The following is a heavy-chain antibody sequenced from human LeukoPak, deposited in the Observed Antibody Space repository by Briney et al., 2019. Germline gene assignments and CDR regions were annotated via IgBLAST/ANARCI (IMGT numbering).Heavy chain of an antibody. D-gene: IGHD5-24*01. J-gene: IGHJ4*02. CDR3: TRVGYIDEGIDY. CDR2: IKQDGSKK. V-gene: IGHV3-7*04. CDR1: GFTFSGSA. Sequence: GGSLRLSCAASGFTFSGSAMHWVRQAPGKGLEWVANIKQDGSKKSYVDSVKGRFTISRDNAKNSLYLQMNSLRAEDTAIYYCTRVGYIDEGIDYWGQGTLVTVSS.